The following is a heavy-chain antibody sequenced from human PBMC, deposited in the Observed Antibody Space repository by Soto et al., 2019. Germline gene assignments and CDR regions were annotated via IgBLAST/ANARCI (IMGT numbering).Heavy chain of an antibody. J-gene: IGHJ4*02. D-gene: IGHD3-22*01. CDR2: INAGNGNT. CDR1: GYTFTSYA. Sequence: GASVKVSCKASGYTFTSYAMHWVRQAPGQRLEWMGWINAGNGNTKYSQKFQGRVTITRDTSASTAYMELSSLRSEDTAVYYCARVVSSGYPYYFDYWGQGTLVTVSS. CDR3: ARVVSSGYPYYFDY. V-gene: IGHV1-3*01.